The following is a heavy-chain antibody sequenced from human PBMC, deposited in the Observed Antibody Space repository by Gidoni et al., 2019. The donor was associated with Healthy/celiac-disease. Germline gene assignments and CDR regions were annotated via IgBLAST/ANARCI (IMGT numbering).Heavy chain of an antibody. CDR2: ISWNSGSI. D-gene: IGHD3-22*01. J-gene: IGHJ3*02. CDR1: GFTFDDYA. CDR3: AKDDSSGYSPPAFRAFDI. Sequence: EVQLVESGGGLVQPGRSLRLSCAASGFTFDDYAMHWVRQAPGKGLEWVSGISWNSGSIGDADSVKGRFTISRDNAKNSLYLQMNSLRAEDTALYYCAKDDSSGYSPPAFRAFDIWGQGTMVTVSS. V-gene: IGHV3-9*01.